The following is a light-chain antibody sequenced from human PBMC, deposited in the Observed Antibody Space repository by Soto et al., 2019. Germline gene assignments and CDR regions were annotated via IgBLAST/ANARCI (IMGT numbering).Light chain of an antibody. CDR2: GAS. CDR1: QSVSSN. J-gene: IGKJ1*01. V-gene: IGKV3-15*01. CDR3: QHYDNWPWT. Sequence: DIVMTQSPATLSVSPGERATLSCRASQSVSSNLAWYCQKPGQALRLLIYGASTRATGIPARFSGSGSGTAFTLTISSLQSEDFGVYYCQHYDNWPWTFGQGTRVEIK.